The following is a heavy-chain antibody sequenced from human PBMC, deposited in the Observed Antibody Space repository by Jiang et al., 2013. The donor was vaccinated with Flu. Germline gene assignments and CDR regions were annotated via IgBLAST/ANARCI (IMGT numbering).Heavy chain of an antibody. CDR1: GGSFSGYY. CDR2: INHSGST. CDR3: ARGPGGAAAGVRYFDL. J-gene: IGHJ2*01. D-gene: IGHD6-13*01. V-gene: IGHV4-34*01. Sequence: LLKPSETLSLTCAVYGGSFSGYYWSWIRQPPGKGLEWIGEINHSGSTNYNPSLKSRVTISVDTSKNQFSLKLSSVTAADTAVYYCARGPGGAAAGVRYFDLWGRGTLVTVSS.